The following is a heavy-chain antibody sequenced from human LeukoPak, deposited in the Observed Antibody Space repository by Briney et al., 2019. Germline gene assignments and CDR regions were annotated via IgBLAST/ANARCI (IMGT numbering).Heavy chain of an antibody. D-gene: IGHD2-2*01. Sequence: ASVKVSCKVSGYTLTELSMHWVRQAPGKGLEWMGGFDPEDGETIYTQKFQGRVTMTEDTSTDTAYMELSSLRSEDTAVYYCATSFVARRIVVVPAAKRNGGFDPWGQGTLVTVAS. CDR3: ATSFVARRIVVVPAAKRNGGFDP. CDR2: FDPEDGET. CDR1: GYTLTELS. V-gene: IGHV1-24*01. J-gene: IGHJ5*02.